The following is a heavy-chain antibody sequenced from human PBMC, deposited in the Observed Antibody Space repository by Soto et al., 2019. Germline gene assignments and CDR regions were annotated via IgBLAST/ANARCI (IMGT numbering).Heavy chain of an antibody. CDR1: GFTFSSYW. Sequence: EVQLMESGGGLVQPGGSLRLSCAASGFTFSSYWMHWVRQAPGKGLVWVSRINSDGSSTTYADSVKGRFTISRDNAKNTIYLQMNSLRAEDTDVYYCVRGEGGWETYWGQGTLVTVSS. D-gene: IGHD6-19*01. V-gene: IGHV3-74*01. CDR3: VRGEGGWETY. CDR2: INSDGSST. J-gene: IGHJ4*02.